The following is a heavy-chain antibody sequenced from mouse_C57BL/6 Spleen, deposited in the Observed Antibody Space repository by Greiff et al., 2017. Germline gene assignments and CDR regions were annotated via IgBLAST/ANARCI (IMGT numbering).Heavy chain of an antibody. D-gene: IGHD1-1*01. Sequence: EVQLQQSGPELVKPGASVKMSCKASGYTFTDYNMHWVKQSHGKSLEWIGYINPNNGGTSYNQKFKGKATLTVNKSSSTAYMELRSLTTEDTAVYYGARGDYGSFYYAMDYWGQGTSVTVSS. V-gene: IGHV1-22*01. CDR1: GYTFTDYN. J-gene: IGHJ4*01. CDR3: ARGDYGSFYYAMDY. CDR2: INPNNGGT.